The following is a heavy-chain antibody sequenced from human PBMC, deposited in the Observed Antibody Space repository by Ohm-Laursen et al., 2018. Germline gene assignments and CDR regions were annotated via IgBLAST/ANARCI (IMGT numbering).Heavy chain of an antibody. J-gene: IGHJ3*02. Sequence: SVKVSCKASGYTFTGYYMHWVRQAPGQGLEWMGWINPNSGGTNYAQKFQGRVTMTRNTSISTAYMELSSLRSEDTPVYYCARGSPDAFDIWGQGTMVTVSS. CDR2: INPNSGGT. CDR3: ARGSPDAFDI. D-gene: IGHD6-13*01. CDR1: GYTFTGYY. V-gene: IGHV1-2*02.